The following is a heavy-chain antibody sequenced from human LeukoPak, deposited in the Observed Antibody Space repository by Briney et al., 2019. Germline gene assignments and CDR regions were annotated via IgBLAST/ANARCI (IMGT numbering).Heavy chain of an antibody. CDR3: ARTGEWLENFDY. Sequence: GGSLRLSCAASGFTFSRYSMNWVRQAAGKGLEWVSSISSSSSYIYYADSVKGRFTISRDNAKNSLYLQMNSLRAEDTAVYYCARTGEWLENFDYWGQGTLVTVSS. D-gene: IGHD6-19*01. CDR2: ISSSSSYI. V-gene: IGHV3-21*01. CDR1: GFTFSRYS. J-gene: IGHJ4*02.